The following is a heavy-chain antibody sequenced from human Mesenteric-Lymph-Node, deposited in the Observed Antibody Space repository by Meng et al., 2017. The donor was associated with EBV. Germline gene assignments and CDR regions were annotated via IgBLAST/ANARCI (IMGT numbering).Heavy chain of an antibody. Sequence: EVHVVEVGWGLVKPGGSLRISCAASGFTFSSYGMKSVRQAPEKGLGWVASITTSTNIYYADSVQGRFTISRDNAKNSLYLHMNSLRAEDTAIYYCARALGDSPAYWGRGTLVTVSS. CDR3: ARALGDSPAY. J-gene: IGHJ4*01. CDR2: ITTSTNI. V-gene: IGHV3-21*06. CDR1: GFTFSSYG. D-gene: IGHD3-16*01.